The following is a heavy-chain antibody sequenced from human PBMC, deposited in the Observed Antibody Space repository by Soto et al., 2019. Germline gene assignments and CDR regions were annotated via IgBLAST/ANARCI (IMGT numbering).Heavy chain of an antibody. Sequence: QVQLVESGGGVVQPGRSLRLSCAASGFTFSSYAMHWVRQAPGKGLEWVAVISYDGSNKYYADSVKGRFTISRDNSKNTLYLQMNSLRAEDTAVYYCEREVEYCGGDCYIDYYYYYGMDVWGQGTTVTVSS. CDR1: GFTFSSYA. D-gene: IGHD2-21*02. CDR3: EREVEYCGGDCYIDYYYYYGMDV. CDR2: ISYDGSNK. V-gene: IGHV3-30-3*01. J-gene: IGHJ6*02.